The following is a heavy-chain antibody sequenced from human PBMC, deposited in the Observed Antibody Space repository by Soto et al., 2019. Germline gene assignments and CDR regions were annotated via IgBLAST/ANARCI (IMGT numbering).Heavy chain of an antibody. CDR1: GVTVSNNY. V-gene: IGHV3-66*01. CDR3: ARDTYDDY. Sequence: EVQLVESGGGLVQPGGSLRLSCAASGVTVSNNYMSWVRQAPGKGLEWVSVIYSGGRTYYADSVKGRFSISRDSSKNTLYLHMKSLRAEDAAVYYCARDTYDDYRGQGTLVTVSS. D-gene: IGHD5-12*01. CDR2: IYSGGRT. J-gene: IGHJ4*02.